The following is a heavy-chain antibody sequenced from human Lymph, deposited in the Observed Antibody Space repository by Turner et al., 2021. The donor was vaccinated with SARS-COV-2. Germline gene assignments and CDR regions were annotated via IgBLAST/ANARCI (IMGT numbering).Heavy chain of an antibody. CDR1: GFTFSYYW. D-gene: IGHD1-26*01. V-gene: IGHV3-7*01. Sequence: EVQLVESGGGLVQPGGSLRLSWAASGFTFSYYWMSWVRQAPGKGLGWVANIKQDGSEKYYVDSVKGRFTISRDNAKNSLFLQMNSLRAEDTAVYYWARMGSSSWYFDYWGQGTLVTVSS. CDR3: ARMGSSSWYFDY. CDR2: IKQDGSEK. J-gene: IGHJ4*02.